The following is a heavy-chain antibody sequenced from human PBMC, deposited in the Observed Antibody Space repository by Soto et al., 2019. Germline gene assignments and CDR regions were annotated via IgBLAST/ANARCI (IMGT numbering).Heavy chain of an antibody. CDR2: ISAGGDT. J-gene: IGHJ4*02. Sequence: GGSLRLSCVASGFVFSDYAMSWVRRAPGKGLEWVPAISAGGDTYYADSVKGRFTVSRANSKNTLYLQMNSLRAKDTAIYYCANVPIWCGGSSCYTEGFDAWGQGTLVTVSS. CDR1: GFVFSDYA. D-gene: IGHD2-21*01. CDR3: ANVPIWCGGSSCYTEGFDA. V-gene: IGHV3-23*01.